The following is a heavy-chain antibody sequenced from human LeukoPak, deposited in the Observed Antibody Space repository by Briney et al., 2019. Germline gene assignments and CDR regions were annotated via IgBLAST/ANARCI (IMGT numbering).Heavy chain of an antibody. CDR2: IYSGGST. J-gene: IGHJ3*02. V-gene: IGHV3-66*01. CDR1: GFTFSSYA. D-gene: IGHD1-26*01. CDR3: ARETSGSAFDI. Sequence: PGGSLRLSCAASGFTFSSYAMSWVRQAPGKGLEWVSVIYSGGSTYCADSVKGRFTISRDNSKNTLYLQMNSLRAEDTAVYYCARETSGSAFDIWGQGTMVTVSS.